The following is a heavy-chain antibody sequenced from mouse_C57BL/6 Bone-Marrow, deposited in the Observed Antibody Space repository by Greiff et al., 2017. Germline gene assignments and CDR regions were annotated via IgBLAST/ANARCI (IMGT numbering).Heavy chain of an antibody. D-gene: IGHD1-1*01. CDR2: ISDGGSYT. V-gene: IGHV5-4*01. J-gene: IGHJ2*01. CDR1: GFTFSSYA. Sequence: EVKVVESGGGLVKPGGSLKLSCAASGFTFSSYAMSWVRQTPEKRLEWVATISDGGSYTYYPDNVKGRFTISRDNAKNNLYLQMSHLKSEDTAMYYCAREGITTVVAYYFDYWGQGTTLTVSS. CDR3: AREGITTVVAYYFDY.